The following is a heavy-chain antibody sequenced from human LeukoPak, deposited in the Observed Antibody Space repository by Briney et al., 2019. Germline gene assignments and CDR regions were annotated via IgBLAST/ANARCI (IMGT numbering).Heavy chain of an antibody. CDR1: GDSVSSASYY. V-gene: IGHV4-61*01. CDR3: ARVSAAGTGPDS. D-gene: IGHD6-13*01. CDR2: MSNSGHT. J-gene: IGHJ4*02. Sequence: SETLSLTCTVSGDSVSSASYYWSWIRQPPGKGLEWIGFMSNSGHTDSTPSLKSRVTISVDTSKNQFFLKLNSVTAADTAVYYCARVSAAGTGPDSWGQGTLVTVSS.